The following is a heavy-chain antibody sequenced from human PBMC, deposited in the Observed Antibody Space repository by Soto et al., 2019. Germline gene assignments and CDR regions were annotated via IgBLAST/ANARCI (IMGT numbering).Heavy chain of an antibody. V-gene: IGHV1-69*02. CDR2: IIPILGIA. CDR3: ARGLYCSGGSCLYYFDY. D-gene: IGHD2-15*01. Sequence: ASVKVSCKASGGTFSSYTISWVRQAPGQGLEWMGRIIPILGIANYAQKFQGRVTITADKSTSTAYMELSSLRSEDTAVYYCARGLYCSGGSCLYYFDYWGQGTLVTVSS. CDR1: GGTFSSYT. J-gene: IGHJ4*02.